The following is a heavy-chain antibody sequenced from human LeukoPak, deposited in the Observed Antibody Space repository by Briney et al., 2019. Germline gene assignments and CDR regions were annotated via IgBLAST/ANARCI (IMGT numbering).Heavy chain of an antibody. CDR2: ISSSGSTI. J-gene: IGHJ3*02. D-gene: IGHD6-19*01. V-gene: IGHV3-48*03. CDR3: ARDTAVAGLYAFDI. Sequence: PGGSLRISCAASGFTFSSFEMNWVRQAPGKGLDRVSFISSSGSTIYYADSVKGRFTISRDNAKNSLYLQMNSLRAEDTAVYYCARDTAVAGLYAFDIWGQGTMVTVSS. CDR1: GFTFSSFE.